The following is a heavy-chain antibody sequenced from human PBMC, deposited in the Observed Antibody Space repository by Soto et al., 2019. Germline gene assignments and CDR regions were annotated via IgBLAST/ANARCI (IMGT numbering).Heavy chain of an antibody. CDR1: GGSISGYF. J-gene: IGHJ6*03. CDR2: IHYGGST. V-gene: IGHV4-59*08. Sequence: QVQLQESGPGLVKPSETLSLTCTVSGGSISGYFWSWIRQSPGQRLEWIGYIHYGGSTDYNPSLRSRVTVSLDTSSNQLSLELTSVTAADTALYYCARHAAVGGFHYIDVWGEGTTVTVSS. CDR3: ARHAAVGGFHYIDV. D-gene: IGHD2-2*01.